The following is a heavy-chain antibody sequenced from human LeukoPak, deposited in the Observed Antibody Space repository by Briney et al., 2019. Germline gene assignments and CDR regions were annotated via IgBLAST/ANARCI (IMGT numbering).Heavy chain of an antibody. Sequence: GGSLRLSCAASGFSFNTYSMNWVRQTPGKGLEWVSSISDSGSNTYYVDSVTGRFTISRDNSKNTVYLQLNRLGAEDTAIYYCANSYSSSSAFYFNYWGQGTLVAVSS. V-gene: IGHV3-23*01. D-gene: IGHD6-6*01. CDR3: ANSYSSSSAFYFNY. CDR1: GFSFNTYS. CDR2: ISDSGSNT. J-gene: IGHJ4*02.